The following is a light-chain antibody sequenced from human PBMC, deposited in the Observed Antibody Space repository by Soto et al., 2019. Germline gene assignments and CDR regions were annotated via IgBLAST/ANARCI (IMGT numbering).Light chain of an antibody. V-gene: IGLV2-14*03. CDR3: SSYTSSSAL. CDR1: SSDVGSYNY. Sequence: QSALTQPASVSGSPGQSITISCTGTSSDVGSYNYVSWYQQHPGKAPKLMIYNVSDRPSGISSRFSGSKSGNTASLTISGLQTEDEADYYASSYTSSSALFGTGTKVTVL. CDR2: NVS. J-gene: IGLJ1*01.